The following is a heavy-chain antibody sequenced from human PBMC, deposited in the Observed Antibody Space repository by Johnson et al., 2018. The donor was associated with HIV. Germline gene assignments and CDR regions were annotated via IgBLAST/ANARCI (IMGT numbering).Heavy chain of an antibody. CDR1: GFTFSSHA. D-gene: IGHD5-18*01. Sequence: VQLVESGGGVVQPGGSLRLSCAASGFTFSSHAMSWVRQAPGKGLEWVSGISGSGGSTYYADSVKGRFTISRDNSKNTVDQLMSSLRADDTAIYYCARLPSGYNRDAFNIWGQGTMVTVSS. CDR2: ISGSGGST. V-gene: IGHV3-23*04. CDR3: ARLPSGYNRDAFNI. J-gene: IGHJ3*02.